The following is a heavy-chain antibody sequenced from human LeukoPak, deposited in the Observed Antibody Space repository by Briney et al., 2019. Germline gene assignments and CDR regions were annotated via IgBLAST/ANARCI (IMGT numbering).Heavy chain of an antibody. J-gene: IGHJ6*03. CDR3: AKIEQGGSGSPQYYYYYMDV. CDR2: ISYSGYN. CDR1: GGSIRSYH. V-gene: IGHV4-59*03. D-gene: IGHD3-10*01. Sequence: SETLSLTCSVSGGSIRSYHWSWIRQSPGKGLEWIGYISYSGYNYYNPSLERRVTMSVDTSQNQFSLRLRSVTAADTAVYYCAKIEQGGSGSPQYYYYYMDVWGKGATVTVSS.